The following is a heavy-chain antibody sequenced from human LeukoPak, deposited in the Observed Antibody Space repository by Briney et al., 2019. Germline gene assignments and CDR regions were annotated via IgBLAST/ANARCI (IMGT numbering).Heavy chain of an antibody. CDR2: IKQDGSEK. CDR3: ARGRAAAGNPYFDY. Sequence: GGSLRLSCAASGFTFSSYAMSWVRQAPGKGLEWVANIKQDGSEKYYVDSVKGRFTISRDNAKNSLYLQMNSLRAEDTAVYYCARGRAAAGNPYFDYWGQGTLVTVSS. V-gene: IGHV3-7*01. D-gene: IGHD6-13*01. CDR1: GFTFSSYA. J-gene: IGHJ4*02.